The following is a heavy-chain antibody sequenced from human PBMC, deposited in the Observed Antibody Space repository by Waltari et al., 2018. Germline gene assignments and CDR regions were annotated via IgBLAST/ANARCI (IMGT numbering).Heavy chain of an antibody. J-gene: IGHJ3*02. V-gene: IGHV3-23*01. CDR1: GFTFSSYA. D-gene: IGHD4-17*01. CDR2: ISGSGGST. CDR3: AKILYGDLDAFDI. Sequence: EVQLLESGGGLVQPGGSLRLSCAASGFTFSSYAMSWVRRAPGKGLEWVSAISGSGGSTYYADSVKGRFTISRDNSKNTLYLQMNSLRAEDTAVYYCAKILYGDLDAFDIWGQGTMVTVSS.